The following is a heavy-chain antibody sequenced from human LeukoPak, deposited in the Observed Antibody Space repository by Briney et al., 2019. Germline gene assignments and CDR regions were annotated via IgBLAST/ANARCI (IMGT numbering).Heavy chain of an antibody. CDR3: ARHLVVAATLSLFD. D-gene: IGHD2-15*01. Sequence: GAPLKISCKGAGYSFTSYWISWVRQMPGKGLEWMGRIDPSDSYTNYSPSFQGHVTISADKSISTAYLQWSSLKASDTAMYYCARHLVVAATLSLFDWGQGTLVTVSS. J-gene: IGHJ4*02. CDR2: IDPSDSYT. V-gene: IGHV5-10-1*01. CDR1: GYSFTSYW.